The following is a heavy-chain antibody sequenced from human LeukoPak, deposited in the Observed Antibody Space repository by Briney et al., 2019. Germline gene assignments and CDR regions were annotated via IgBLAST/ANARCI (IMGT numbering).Heavy chain of an antibody. Sequence: GGSLRLSCAASGFTFSSYAMSWVRQAPGKGLEWVSAISGSGGSTYYADSVKGRFAIPRDNSRDTLYLQMNSLRAEDTAVYYCAKGYYDYVWGSYYFDYWGQGTLVTVSS. D-gene: IGHD3-16*01. CDR3: AKGYYDYVWGSYYFDY. CDR2: ISGSGGST. V-gene: IGHV3-23*01. CDR1: GFTFSSYA. J-gene: IGHJ4*02.